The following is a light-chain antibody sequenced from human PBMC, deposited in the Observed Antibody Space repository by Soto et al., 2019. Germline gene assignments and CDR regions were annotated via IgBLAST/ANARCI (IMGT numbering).Light chain of an antibody. CDR1: QSIDSW. V-gene: IGKV1-5*03. Sequence: DIQMTQSPSTLSASVGDRVTITCRASQSIDSWLAWYQQKPGKAPKLLIFKASTLESGVPSRFSGSGSGTEFTLTSSSLQPDDFATYYCQQYESYSVTFGQGTRLEIK. CDR3: QQYESYSVT. CDR2: KAS. J-gene: IGKJ5*01.